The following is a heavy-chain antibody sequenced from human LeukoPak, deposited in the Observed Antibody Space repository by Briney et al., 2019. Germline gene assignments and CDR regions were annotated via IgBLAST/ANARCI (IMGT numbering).Heavy chain of an antibody. J-gene: IGHJ4*02. Sequence: GGSLRLSCAASGFTFSSYSVNWVRQAPGKGLEWVSYISRTDTTIYYADSVKGRFTISRDNAKNSLFLQMNSLRDEDTALYYCAKDISYYYDSSGVDYWGQGTLVTVSS. D-gene: IGHD3-22*01. V-gene: IGHV3-48*02. CDR2: ISRTDTTI. CDR3: AKDISYYYDSSGVDY. CDR1: GFTFSSYS.